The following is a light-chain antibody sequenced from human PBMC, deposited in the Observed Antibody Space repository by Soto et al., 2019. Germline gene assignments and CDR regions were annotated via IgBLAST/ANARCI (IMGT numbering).Light chain of an antibody. V-gene: IGKV3-11*01. Sequence: DIVLTQSPATLSLSPGERANLSCRASQSVSSYLAWYQKKPGQAPRLLIYDASNRATGIPARFSGSGSGTDFTLTISSLETEDFAVYYCQQRSNWLTFGGGTKVEIK. CDR2: DAS. CDR1: QSVSSY. CDR3: QQRSNWLT. J-gene: IGKJ4*01.